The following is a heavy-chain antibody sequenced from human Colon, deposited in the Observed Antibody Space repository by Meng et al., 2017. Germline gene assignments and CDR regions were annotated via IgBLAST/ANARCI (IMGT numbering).Heavy chain of an antibody. J-gene: IGHJ4*02. V-gene: IGHV4-61*01. CDR2: IYDSGST. Sequence: ESCLGLLWPVETLSLNCNVFWCSVRSSTHYWLWIRQRPGKGLEWIGYIYDSGSTNSNPSRKSRVTISVDRSKNQFSLKLSSVTAADTAVYYCARDCLVGYYDNSGFDHWGQGTLVTVSS. CDR3: ARDCLVGYYDNSGFDH. D-gene: IGHD3-22*01. CDR1: WCSVRSSTHY.